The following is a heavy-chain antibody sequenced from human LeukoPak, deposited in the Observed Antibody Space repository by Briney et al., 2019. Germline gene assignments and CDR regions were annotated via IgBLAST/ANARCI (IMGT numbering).Heavy chain of an antibody. CDR3: ARTYGSGYNWFDP. V-gene: IGHV1-69*05. J-gene: IGHJ5*02. CDR2: IIPIFGTA. Sequence: GASVKVSCKASGYTFTSYAMNWVRQAPGQGLEWMGGIIPIFGTANYAQKFQGRVTITTDESTSTAYMELSSLRSEDTAVYYCARTYGSGYNWFDPWGQGTLVTVSS. D-gene: IGHD3-10*01. CDR1: GYTFTSYA.